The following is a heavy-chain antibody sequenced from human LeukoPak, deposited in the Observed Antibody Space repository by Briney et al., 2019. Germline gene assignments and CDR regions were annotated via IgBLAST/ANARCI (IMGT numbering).Heavy chain of an antibody. V-gene: IGHV4-34*01. J-gene: IGHJ6*03. CDR2: IHHSGST. Sequence: SETLSLTCAVYGGSFSDYYWSWIRQPPGKGLEWIGEIHHSGSTNYNPSLKNRVTISVDTSKNQFSLKLSSVTAADTAVYYCARLNSGYEYTLYYYYMDVWGKGTTVTISS. D-gene: IGHD5-12*01. CDR3: ARLNSGYEYTLYYYYMDV. CDR1: GGSFSDYY.